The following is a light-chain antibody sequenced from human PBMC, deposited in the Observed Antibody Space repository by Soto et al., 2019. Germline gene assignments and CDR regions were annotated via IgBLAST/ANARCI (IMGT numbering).Light chain of an antibody. CDR3: GAWDTSLTAAV. V-gene: IGLV1-51*01. CDR2: DSI. J-gene: IGLJ7*01. Sequence: QSVLTQPPSVSAAPGQKVTISCSGSSSNIGSNYVSWYQQLPGTAPKLLIYDSIRRPSGIPDRFSGSKSGTSATLDITGLQTGDEAVYYCGAWDTSLTAAVFGGGTQLTVL. CDR1: SSNIGSNY.